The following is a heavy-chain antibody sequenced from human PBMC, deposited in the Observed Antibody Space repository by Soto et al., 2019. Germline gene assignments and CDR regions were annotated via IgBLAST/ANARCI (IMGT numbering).Heavy chain of an antibody. Sequence: PGGSLRLSCAASGFTFSSYWMHWVRQAPGKGLVWVSHINSDGSSTSYADSVKGRFTISRDNAKNTLYLQMNSLRAEDTAVYYCATGTITSFDYWGQGTLVTVSS. CDR2: INSDGSST. V-gene: IGHV3-74*01. J-gene: IGHJ4*02. CDR3: ATGTITSFDY. D-gene: IGHD1-20*01. CDR1: GFTFSSYW.